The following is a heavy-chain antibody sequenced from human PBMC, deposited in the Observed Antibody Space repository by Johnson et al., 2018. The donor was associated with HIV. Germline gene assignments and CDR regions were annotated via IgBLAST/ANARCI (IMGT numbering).Heavy chain of an antibody. V-gene: IGHV3-11*04. CDR1: GSTFSDYY. D-gene: IGHD2-15*01. Sequence: QVQLVESGGALVKAGGSLRLSCAASGSTFSDYYMSWIRQAPGKGLEWVSYISGSGGTIYYADSVKGRFTISRDNAMNSVYLQRSSLRAEDTAVYYCARDEPIVVVVAAIGDAFDIWGQGTMVTVSS. CDR2: ISGSGGTI. J-gene: IGHJ3*02. CDR3: ARDEPIVVVVAAIGDAFDI.